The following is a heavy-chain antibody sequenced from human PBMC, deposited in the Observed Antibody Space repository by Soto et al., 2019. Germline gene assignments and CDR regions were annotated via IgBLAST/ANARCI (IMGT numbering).Heavy chain of an antibody. V-gene: IGHV3-49*04. CDR2: IRSKAYGGTT. J-gene: IGHJ4*02. CDR3: TRDHGDPYFDY. CDR1: GFTFGDYA. D-gene: IGHD4-17*01. Sequence: PGGSLRLSCTASGFTFGDYAMSWVRQAPGKGLEWVGFIRSKAYGGTTEYAASVKGRFTISRDDSKGIAYLQMNSLKTEDTAVYYCTRDHGDPYFDYWGRGTLVTVSS.